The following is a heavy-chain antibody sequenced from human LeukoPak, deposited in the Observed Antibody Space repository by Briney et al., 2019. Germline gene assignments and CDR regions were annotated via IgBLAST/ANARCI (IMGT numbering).Heavy chain of an antibody. D-gene: IGHD4-17*01. J-gene: IGHJ4*02. V-gene: IGHV4-31*03. CDR1: GGSISSGGYY. CDR2: IYYSGST. Sequence: SQTLSLTCTVSGGSISSGGYYWSWIRQHPGKGLEWIGYIYYSGSTYYNPSLKSRVTISVDTSKNQFSLKLSSVTAADTAVYYCARGADYGDHLTYWGQGTLVTASS. CDR3: ARGADYGDHLTY.